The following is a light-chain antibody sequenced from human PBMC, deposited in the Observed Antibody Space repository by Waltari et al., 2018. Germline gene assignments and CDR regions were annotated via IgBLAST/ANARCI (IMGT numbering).Light chain of an antibody. Sequence: DIVMTQSPDSPPVSLGERATLNCKSIQSVLYKSDNKNYLAWYQHKPGQPPKLLIYWASTRESGVPDRFIGSGSGTDFTLTISSLQAEDVAVYYCHQYYTTPYTFGQGTKLEI. CDR3: HQYYTTPYT. CDR1: QSVLYKSDNKNY. CDR2: WAS. V-gene: IGKV4-1*01. J-gene: IGKJ2*01.